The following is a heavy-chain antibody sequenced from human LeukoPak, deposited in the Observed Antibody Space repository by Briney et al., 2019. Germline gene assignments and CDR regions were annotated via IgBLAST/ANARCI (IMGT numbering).Heavy chain of an antibody. CDR1: GFTFSTSW. Sequence: PGGSLRLSCAASGFTFSTSWMNWIRQAPGKGLEWVASIKEDGSETYYADSVKGRFTVPRDNAKNPPYLQMNSLRVEDTAVYYCTRDSGRFRLDYWGQGVLVTVSS. D-gene: IGHD6-19*01. CDR2: IKEDGSET. V-gene: IGHV3-7*01. J-gene: IGHJ4*02. CDR3: TRDSGRFRLDY.